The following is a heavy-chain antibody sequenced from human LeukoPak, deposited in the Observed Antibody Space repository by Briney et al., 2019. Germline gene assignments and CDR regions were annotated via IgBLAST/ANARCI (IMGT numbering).Heavy chain of an antibody. V-gene: IGHV3-30*18. D-gene: IGHD6-19*01. CDR2: ISYDGSNK. CDR1: GFTFSSYG. Sequence: PGGSLRLSCAASGFTFSSYGMHWVRQAPGKGLEWVAVISYDGSNKYYADSVKGRFTISRDNSKNTLYLQMNSLRAEDTAAYYCAKDIYAGSSEEDVTLDYWGQGTLVTVSS. CDR3: AKDIYAGSSEEDVTLDY. J-gene: IGHJ4*02.